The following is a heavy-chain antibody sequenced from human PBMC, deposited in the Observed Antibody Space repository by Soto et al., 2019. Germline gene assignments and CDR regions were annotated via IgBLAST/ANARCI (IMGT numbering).Heavy chain of an antibody. V-gene: IGHV4-34*01. D-gene: IGHD2-15*01. CDR2: INHSGST. CDR1: GGSFSGYY. J-gene: IGHJ5*02. CDR3: ARVVFVHEPHPNWFDP. Sequence: SETLSLTCAVYGGSFSGYYWSWIRQPPGKGLEWIGEINHSGSTNYNPSLKSRVTISVDTSKNQFSLKLSSVTAADTAVYYCARVVFVHEPHPNWFDPWGQGTLVTVSS.